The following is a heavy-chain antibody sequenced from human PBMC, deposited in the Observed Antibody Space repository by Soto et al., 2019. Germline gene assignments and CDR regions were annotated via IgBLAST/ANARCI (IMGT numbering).Heavy chain of an antibody. CDR1: GGSISSSNW. Sequence: PSETLSLTCAVSGGSISSSNWWSWVRQPPGKGLEWIGEIYHSGSTNYNPSLKSRVTISVDKSKNQFSLKLSSVTAADTAVYYSAIIAAPGPHPCFAPWVHGTLVIVSS. CDR3: AIIAAPGPHPCFAP. V-gene: IGHV4-4*02. CDR2: IYHSGST. J-gene: IGHJ5*02. D-gene: IGHD6-13*01.